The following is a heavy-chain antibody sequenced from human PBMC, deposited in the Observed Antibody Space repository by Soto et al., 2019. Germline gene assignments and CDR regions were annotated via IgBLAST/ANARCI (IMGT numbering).Heavy chain of an antibody. CDR1: GYTFTRSG. CDR3: AREGVAPYYYYGMAV. D-gene: IGHD5-12*01. J-gene: IGHJ6*02. Sequence: ASVKVSCKASGYTFTRSGISWVRQAPGQGLEWMGWISTYNGDTNYAQTFQGRVTMTTDTSTSTVHMEVRSLRSDDTAVYYCAREGVAPYYYYGMAVWGQGTPVTVSS. V-gene: IGHV1-18*01. CDR2: ISTYNGDT.